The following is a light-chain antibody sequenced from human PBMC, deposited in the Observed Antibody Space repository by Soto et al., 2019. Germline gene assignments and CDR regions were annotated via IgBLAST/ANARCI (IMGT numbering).Light chain of an antibody. CDR1: QSISSW. J-gene: IGKJ1*01. CDR2: KAA. Sequence: DLQMTQSPSTLSASVGDRVTITCRASQSISSWLAWYQQKPGKAPKPLIYKAASLESGVPSRFSASGSGTEFTLTISSLQPDDFATYYCQQYNSYPWTFGQGTKVEIK. CDR3: QQYNSYPWT. V-gene: IGKV1-5*03.